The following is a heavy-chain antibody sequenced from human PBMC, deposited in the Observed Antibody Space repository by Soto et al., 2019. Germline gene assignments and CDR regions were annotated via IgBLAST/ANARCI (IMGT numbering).Heavy chain of an antibody. CDR2: INHSGST. Sequence: PSETLSLTCAVYGGSFSGYYWSWIRQPPGKGLEWIGEINHSGSTNYNPSLKSRVTISVDTSKNQFSLKLSSVTAADTAVYYCARGVLDFWSGYFSPNWFDPWGQGTLVTVSS. D-gene: IGHD3-3*01. V-gene: IGHV4-34*01. J-gene: IGHJ5*02. CDR3: ARGVLDFWSGYFSPNWFDP. CDR1: GGSFSGYY.